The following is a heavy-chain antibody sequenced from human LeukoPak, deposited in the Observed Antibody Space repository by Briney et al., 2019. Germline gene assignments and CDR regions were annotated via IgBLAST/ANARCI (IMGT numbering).Heavy chain of an antibody. D-gene: IGHD2-2*01. Sequence: ASVKVSCKASGYTFTSYYMHWVRQAPGQGLEWMGIINPSGGSTNYAQKLQGRVTMTTDTSTSTAYMELRSLRSDDTAVCYCARAGNIVVVPAAEVRYNWFDPWGQGTLVTVSS. CDR3: ARAGNIVVVPAAEVRYNWFDP. J-gene: IGHJ5*02. CDR2: INPSGGST. CDR1: GYTFTSYY. V-gene: IGHV1-46*01.